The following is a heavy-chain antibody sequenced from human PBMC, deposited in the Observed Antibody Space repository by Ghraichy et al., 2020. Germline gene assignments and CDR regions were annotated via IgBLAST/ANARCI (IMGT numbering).Heavy chain of an antibody. CDR1: GFTFDDYA. D-gene: IGHD2-21*02. CDR3: AKVKPPYCGGDCYFDY. V-gene: IGHV3-9*01. Sequence: SLRLSCAASGFTFDDYAMHWVRQAPGKGLEWVSGISWNSGSIGYADSVKGRFTISRDNAKNSLYLQMNSLRAEDTALYYCAKVKPPYCGGDCYFDYWGQGTLVTVSS. CDR2: ISWNSGSI. J-gene: IGHJ4*02.